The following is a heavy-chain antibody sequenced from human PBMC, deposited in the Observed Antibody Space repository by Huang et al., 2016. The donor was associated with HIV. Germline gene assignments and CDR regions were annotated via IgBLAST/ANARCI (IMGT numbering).Heavy chain of an antibody. D-gene: IGHD6-6*01. CDR3: VRGWYIAALPYFDY. CDR1: GYSCASYA. V-gene: IGHV1-8*01. CDR2: MNTNSGNT. Sequence: QVQLVQSGAEVRKPGASVKVSCEASGYSCASYAINWVRQATGQGLEWMGWMNTNSGNTGYAQKFQGRVTMTRNTSISTAYMELSSLRSEDTAKYFCVRGWYIAALPYFDYWGQGTLVTVSS. J-gene: IGHJ4*02.